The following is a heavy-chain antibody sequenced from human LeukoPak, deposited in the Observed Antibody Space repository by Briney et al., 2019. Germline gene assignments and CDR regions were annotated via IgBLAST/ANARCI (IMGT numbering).Heavy chain of an antibody. D-gene: IGHD3-22*01. J-gene: IGHJ4*02. Sequence: ASVKVSCKASGYTFTSYYMHWVRQAPGKGLEWMGGFDPEDGETIYAQKFQGRVTMTEDTSTDTAYMELSSLRSEDTAVYYCATGVSSGYPFDYWGQGTLVTVSS. CDR1: GYTFTSYY. CDR2: FDPEDGET. V-gene: IGHV1-24*01. CDR3: ATGVSSGYPFDY.